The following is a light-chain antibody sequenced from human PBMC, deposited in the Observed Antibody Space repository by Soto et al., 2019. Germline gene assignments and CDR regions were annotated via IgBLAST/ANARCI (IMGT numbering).Light chain of an antibody. CDR2: EVS. V-gene: IGLV2-8*01. CDR1: SSDVGGYNY. J-gene: IGLJ1*01. CDR3: SSYAGGNNYV. Sequence: QSVLTQPPSASGSPGQSVTISCTGTSSDVGGYNYVSWYQQHPGEAPKLMIYEVSKRPSGVPDRFSGSKSGNTASLTVSGLQAEDEADFYCSSYAGGNNYVFGTETKLTVL.